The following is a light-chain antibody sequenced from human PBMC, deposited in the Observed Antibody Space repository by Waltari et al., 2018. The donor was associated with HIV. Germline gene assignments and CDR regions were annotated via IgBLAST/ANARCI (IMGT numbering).Light chain of an antibody. CDR3: AAWDDSLSGSWV. CDR1: SSNIGRNY. Sequence: QSVMTQPPSASAPPGQRVTISCSGSSSNIGRNYVNWYQQLPGTTPKPLIYRNNQRPSGVPDRFSGSKSGTSASLAISGLRSEDEADYYCAAWDDSLSGSWVFGGGTQVTVL. CDR2: RNN. V-gene: IGLV1-47*01. J-gene: IGLJ3*02.